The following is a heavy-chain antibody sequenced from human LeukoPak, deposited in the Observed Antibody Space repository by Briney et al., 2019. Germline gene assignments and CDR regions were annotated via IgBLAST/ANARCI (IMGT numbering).Heavy chain of an antibody. V-gene: IGHV3-30*04. D-gene: IGHD3-3*01. Sequence: GGSLRLSCAASGFTFSSYAMHWVRQAPGKGLEWVAVISYGGSNKYYADSVKGRFTISRDNSKNTLYLQMNSLRAEDTAVYYCARASSFIIPFSGWFDPWGQGTLVTVSS. J-gene: IGHJ5*02. CDR3: ARASSFIIPFSGWFDP. CDR2: ISYGGSNK. CDR1: GFTFSSYA.